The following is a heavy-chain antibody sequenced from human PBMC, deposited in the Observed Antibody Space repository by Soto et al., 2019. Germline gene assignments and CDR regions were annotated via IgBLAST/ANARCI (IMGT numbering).Heavy chain of an antibody. CDR1: GFTFDDYA. J-gene: IGHJ4*02. Sequence: EVQLVESGGGLVQPGRSLRLSCAASGFTFDDYAMHWVRQRPGTGLEWVSGLSWNSASVAYTGSVKGRFTISRDNARNSLYLQMNSLRPDDTAVHYCVKDNRADRGAFDHWGQGILVTVAS. D-gene: IGHD3-10*01. CDR2: LSWNSASV. V-gene: IGHV3-9*01. CDR3: VKDNRADRGAFDH.